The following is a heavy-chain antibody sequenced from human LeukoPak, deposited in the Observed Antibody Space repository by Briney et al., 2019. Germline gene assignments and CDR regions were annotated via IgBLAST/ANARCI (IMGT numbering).Heavy chain of an antibody. CDR2: ISSSGRTI. CDR3: ARVYGGNPDY. D-gene: IGHD4-23*01. V-gene: IGHV3-48*03. Sequence: PGGSLRLSCAASGLTFRSFEMNWVRQAPGKGLEWVSYISSSGRTIYYADSVKGRFIISRDNAKNSLYLQMNSLRVEDTAVYYCARVYGGNPDYWGQGTLVTVSS. CDR1: GLTFRSFE. J-gene: IGHJ4*02.